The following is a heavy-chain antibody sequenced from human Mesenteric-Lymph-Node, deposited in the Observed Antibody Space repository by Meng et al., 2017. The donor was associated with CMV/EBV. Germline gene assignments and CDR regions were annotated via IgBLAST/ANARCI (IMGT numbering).Heavy chain of an antibody. CDR1: EFTVSGNY. CDR3: ARAPYSSSTFWYYGMDV. V-gene: IGHV3-66*02. CDR2: IYSGGNT. D-gene: IGHD6-6*01. J-gene: IGHJ6*02. Sequence: GGSLRLSCAASEFTVSGNYMNWVRQAPGKGLEWISVIYSGGNTYYADSVKGRFTISRDDSKNTLYLQMNSLRAEDTGVYYCARAPYSSSTFWYYGMDVWGQGTTVTVSS.